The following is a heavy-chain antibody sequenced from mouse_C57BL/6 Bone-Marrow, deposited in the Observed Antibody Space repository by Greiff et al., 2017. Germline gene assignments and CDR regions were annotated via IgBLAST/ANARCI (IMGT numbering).Heavy chain of an antibody. D-gene: IGHD1-1*01. Sequence: QVQLQQPGAELVRPGSSVKLSCKASGYTFTSYWMHWVKQRPIQGLEWIGNIDPSDSETHYNQKFKDKATLTVDKSSSTAYMQLSSLTSEDSAVYYCARGIRYYGSSYFDYWGQGTTLTVSS. J-gene: IGHJ2*01. CDR3: ARGIRYYGSSYFDY. V-gene: IGHV1-52*01. CDR2: IDPSDSET. CDR1: GYTFTSYW.